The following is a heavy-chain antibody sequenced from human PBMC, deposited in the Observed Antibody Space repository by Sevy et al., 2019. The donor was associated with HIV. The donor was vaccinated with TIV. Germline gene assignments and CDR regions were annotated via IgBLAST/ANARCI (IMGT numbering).Heavy chain of an antibody. CDR3: AGENAWGRGYS. CDR2: IYYNGHI. Sequence: SETLSLTCTVSGGSITSLYWNWIRQPPGKGLEWIANIYYNGHINYNPTLKSRVTLTLDTSKNQYSLRLSSVTAADTAMYYCAGENAWGRGYSWGQGTLVTVSS. J-gene: IGHJ4*02. D-gene: IGHD1-26*01. CDR1: GGSITSLY. V-gene: IGHV4-59*08.